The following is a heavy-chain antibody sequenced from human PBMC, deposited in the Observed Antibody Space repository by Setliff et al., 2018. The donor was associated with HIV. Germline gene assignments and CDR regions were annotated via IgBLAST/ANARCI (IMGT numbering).Heavy chain of an antibody. J-gene: IGHJ4*02. CDR2: INAGNGNT. Sequence: GASVKVSCKASGYTFTTYTIHWVRQAPGHRLEWMGWINAGNGNTKYSQRFQGRVTITRDTSASTAYMELSSLRSEDTAVYYCARTYYYDSSGSHFDYWGQGTLVTVSS. D-gene: IGHD3-22*01. CDR1: GYTFTTYT. V-gene: IGHV1-3*01. CDR3: ARTYYYDSSGSHFDY.